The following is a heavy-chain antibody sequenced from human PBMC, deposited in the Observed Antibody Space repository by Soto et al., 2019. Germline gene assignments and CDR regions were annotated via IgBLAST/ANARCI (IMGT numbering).Heavy chain of an antibody. CDR3: ASVTTIWSN. CDR1: GYSSPNYY. CDR2: VNPYGASS. V-gene: IGHV1-46*01. J-gene: IGHJ4*02. Sequence: QVQVVQSGAEVKEPGASVKVSCKASGYSSPNYYTHWVRQAPGQGLEWMGIVNPYGASSNYAQSFQGRVTLTRDTSTNTDYMDLSRLTSDDTAVYYCASVTTIWSNWGQGTLVTVSS. D-gene: IGHD2-21*02.